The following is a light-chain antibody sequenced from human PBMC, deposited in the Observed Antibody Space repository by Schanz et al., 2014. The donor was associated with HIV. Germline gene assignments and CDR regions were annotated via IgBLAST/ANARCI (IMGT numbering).Light chain of an antibody. CDR3: SSYAGSKVV. CDR2: NAY. V-gene: IGLV1-44*01. J-gene: IGLJ2*01. Sequence: QSVLTQPPSSSGTPGQRVTLSCSGSDSNLGVGSNPVNWYQHLPRTAPKLLIYNAYPRPSGVSNRFSGSKSGNTASLTVSGLQAEDEADYYCSSYAGSKVVFGGGTKLTVL. CDR1: DSNLGVGSNP.